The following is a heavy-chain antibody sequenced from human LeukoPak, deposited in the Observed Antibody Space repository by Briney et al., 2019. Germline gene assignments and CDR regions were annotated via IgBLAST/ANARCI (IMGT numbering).Heavy chain of an antibody. CDR2: ISSSGSTI. CDR1: GFTFSSYE. J-gene: IGHJ5*02. Sequence: GGSLRLSCAASGFTFSSYEMNWVRQAPGKGLEWVSYISSSGSTIYYADSVKGQFTISRDNAKNSLYLQMNSLRAEDTAVYYCARDIGDYVWGSYHLRFDPWGQGTLVTVSS. D-gene: IGHD3-16*02. CDR3: ARDIGDYVWGSYHLRFDP. V-gene: IGHV3-48*03.